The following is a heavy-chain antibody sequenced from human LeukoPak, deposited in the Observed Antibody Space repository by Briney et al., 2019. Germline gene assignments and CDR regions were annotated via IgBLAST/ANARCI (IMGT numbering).Heavy chain of an antibody. Sequence: KPSETLSVTCSISGSSISDYYWTWIRQPPGRGLDWIAYIYSGGRTNYNPSLKSRVTISVDTSENQFSLRMTSVTAADTAVYYCASDFGYWGQGTLVTVSS. V-gene: IGHV4-59*01. D-gene: IGHD3-10*01. CDR3: ASDFGY. CDR2: IYSGGRT. CDR1: GSSISDYY. J-gene: IGHJ4*02.